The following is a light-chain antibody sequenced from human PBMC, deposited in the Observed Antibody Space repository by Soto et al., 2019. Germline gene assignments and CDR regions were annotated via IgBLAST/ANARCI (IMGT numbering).Light chain of an antibody. CDR3: CSYAGSRTYV. V-gene: IGLV1-40*01. Sequence: QSVLTQPPSVSGAPGQRVTISCIGSISNIGAGYDVHWYQQFPGTAPKLLIYGNTNRPSGVPDRFSGSKSGNTASLTISGLQTEDEADYYCCSYAGSRTYVFGPGTKLTVL. CDR1: ISNIGAGYD. J-gene: IGLJ1*01. CDR2: GNT.